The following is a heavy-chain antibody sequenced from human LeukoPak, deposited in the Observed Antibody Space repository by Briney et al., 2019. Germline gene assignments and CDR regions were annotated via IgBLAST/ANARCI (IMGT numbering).Heavy chain of an antibody. V-gene: IGHV4-30-4*01. CDR3: ARSGYCSSTSCYGGAFDI. CDR2: IYYSGST. D-gene: IGHD2-2*01. CDR1: GGSISSGDYY. J-gene: IGHJ3*02. Sequence: SETLSLTCTVSGGSISSGDYYWSWIRQPPGKGLEWIGYIYYSGSTYYNPSLKSRVTISVDTSKNQFSLKLSSVTAADTAVYYCARSGYCSSTSCYGGAFDIWGQGTMVTVSS.